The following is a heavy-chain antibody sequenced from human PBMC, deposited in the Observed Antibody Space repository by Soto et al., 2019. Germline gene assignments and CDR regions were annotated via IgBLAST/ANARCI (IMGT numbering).Heavy chain of an antibody. CDR3: ARPRDNGNDFPYYYGMDV. V-gene: IGHV5-51*01. CDR1: GYSFTSYW. J-gene: IGHJ6*04. CDR2: IYPGDSDT. Sequence: PGESLKISCKGSGYSFTSYWIGWVRQMPGKGLEWMGIIYPGDSDTRYSPSFQGQVTISADKSISTAYLQWSSLKASDTAMYYCARPRDNGNDFPYYYGMDVWGKGTTVTVSS. D-gene: IGHD1-1*01.